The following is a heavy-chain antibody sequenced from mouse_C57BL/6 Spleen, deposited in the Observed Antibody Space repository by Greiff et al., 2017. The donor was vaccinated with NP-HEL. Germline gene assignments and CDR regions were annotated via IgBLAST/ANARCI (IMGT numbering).Heavy chain of an antibody. CDR2: IYPGGGYT. CDR1: GYTFTNYW. V-gene: IGHV1-63*01. J-gene: IGHJ3*01. CDR3: AYGYDGPWFAY. Sequence: QVQLKQSGAELVRPGTSVKMSCKASGYTFTNYWIGWAKQRPGHGLEWIGDIYPGGGYTNYNEKFKGKATLTADKSSSTAYMQFSSLTSEDSAIYYCAYGYDGPWFAYWGQGTLVTVSA. D-gene: IGHD2-2*01.